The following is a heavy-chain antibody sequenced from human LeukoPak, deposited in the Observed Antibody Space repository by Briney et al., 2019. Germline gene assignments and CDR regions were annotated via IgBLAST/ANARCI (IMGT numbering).Heavy chain of an antibody. CDR2: IRYDGSNE. CDR1: GFTFSMYD. D-gene: IGHD6-6*01. J-gene: IGHJ4*02. V-gene: IGHV3-30*02. Sequence: GGSLRLSCTTSGFTFSMYDMHWVRQAPGKGLEWVAVIRYDGSNEDYLDSVKGRFTISRDNSKNTLYLQMNSLRAEDTAVYYCAKVSSRWKAGLNYFDYWGQGTLVTVSS. CDR3: AKVSSRWKAGLNYFDY.